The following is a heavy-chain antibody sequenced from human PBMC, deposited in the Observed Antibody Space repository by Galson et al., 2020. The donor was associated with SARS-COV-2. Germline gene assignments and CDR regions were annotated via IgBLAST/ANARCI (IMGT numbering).Heavy chain of an antibody. Sequence: HGESLKISCKGSGYSFSSAWIGWVRQMPGKGLEWMGIIFPGDSDIRYSPAFQGQVTISADKSISTAYLEWSSLQVSDTAMYYCARLPRDWYFMGFDYWGQGTLVTGCS. V-gene: IGHV5-51*01. CDR1: GYSFSSAW. J-gene: IGHJ4*02. D-gene: IGHD6-13*01. CDR3: ARLPRDWYFMGFDY. CDR2: IFPGDSDI.